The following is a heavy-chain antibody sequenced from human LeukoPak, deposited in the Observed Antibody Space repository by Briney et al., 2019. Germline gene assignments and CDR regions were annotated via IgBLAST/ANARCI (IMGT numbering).Heavy chain of an antibody. D-gene: IGHD5-24*01. CDR3: ATWNNGYNFNY. CDR1: GYSISSGYY. Sequence: SETLSLTCDVSGYSISSGYYWGWIRQPPGKGLEWIGSIYHRGSSYYNPSLKGRVTISMDRSKNQFSLQLKSLTAADTAVYYCATWNNGYNFNYWGQGTLVTVSS. V-gene: IGHV4-38-2*01. CDR2: IYHRGSS. J-gene: IGHJ4*02.